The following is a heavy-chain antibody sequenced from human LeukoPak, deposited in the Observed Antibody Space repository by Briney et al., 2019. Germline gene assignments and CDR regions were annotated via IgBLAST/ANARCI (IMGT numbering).Heavy chain of an antibody. V-gene: IGHV4-59*12. Sequence: PSETLSLTCTVSGGSISSYYWSWIRQPPGKGLEWIGYIYYSGSTNYNPSLKSRVTISVDTSKNQFSLKLSSVTAADTAVYYCARDSPGTYYDFWSGSIGALNAFDIWGQGTMVTVSS. CDR2: IYYSGST. D-gene: IGHD3-3*01. CDR1: GGSISSYY. CDR3: ARDSPGTYYDFWSGSIGALNAFDI. J-gene: IGHJ3*02.